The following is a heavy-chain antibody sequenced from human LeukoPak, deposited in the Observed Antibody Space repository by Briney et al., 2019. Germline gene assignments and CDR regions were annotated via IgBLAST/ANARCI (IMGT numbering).Heavy chain of an antibody. Sequence: GESLKISCKGSGYSFTSYWIGWVRQMPGKGLEWMGIIYPGDSDTRYSPSFQGQVTISADKSISTAYLQWSSLKASDTAMYYCARRGHYYGDPNWFDPWGQGTLVTVSS. D-gene: IGHD3-10*01. CDR1: GYSFTSYW. CDR2: IYPGDSDT. J-gene: IGHJ5*02. CDR3: ARRGHYYGDPNWFDP. V-gene: IGHV5-51*01.